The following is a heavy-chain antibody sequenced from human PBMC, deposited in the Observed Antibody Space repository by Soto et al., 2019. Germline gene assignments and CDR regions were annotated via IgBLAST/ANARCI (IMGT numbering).Heavy chain of an antibody. V-gene: IGHV1-18*01. CDR3: ARESLYDYVWGSYRSLGDY. Sequence: GASVKVSFKGSGYTFTSYGISWVRQAPGQGLEWMGWISAYNGNTNYAQKLQGRVTMTTDTSTSTAYMELRSLRSDDTAVYYCARESLYDYVWGSYRSLGDYWGQGTLVTVSS. D-gene: IGHD3-16*02. J-gene: IGHJ4*02. CDR2: ISAYNGNT. CDR1: GYTFTSYG.